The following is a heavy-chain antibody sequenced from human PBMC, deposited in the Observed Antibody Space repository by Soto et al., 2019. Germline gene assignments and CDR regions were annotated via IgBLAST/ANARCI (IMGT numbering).Heavy chain of an antibody. J-gene: IGHJ4*02. D-gene: IGHD3-22*01. CDR1: EGTLSGNA. CDR3: ARGWGYDSNDYYYAY. V-gene: IGHV1-69*01. Sequence: VKLWHPGLEVRRPGSWLKVSCKPSEGTLSGNAISGVRQPPGKGLEWMGGIIPTFGTANHAQKFQGRVTIIADESTSTVYMELSSLRSEDTAMYYCARGWGYDSNDYYYAYWGQGTLVIVSS. CDR2: IIPTFGTA.